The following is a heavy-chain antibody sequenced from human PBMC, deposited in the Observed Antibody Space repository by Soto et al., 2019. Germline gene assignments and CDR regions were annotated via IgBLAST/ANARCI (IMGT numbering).Heavy chain of an antibody. CDR2: INGANGNT. Sequence: ASVKVSCKASGYTFTSFGIHWVCQAPGQRPEWMGWINGANGNTKYSEKFQGRVSITGYTSASTAYMELSALRSEDTAIYYCARAYCSGAVCYPGFFQHWGQGSLVTVPS. CDR3: ARAYCSGAVCYPGFFQH. D-gene: IGHD2-15*01. CDR1: GYTFTSFG. J-gene: IGHJ1*01. V-gene: IGHV1-3*01.